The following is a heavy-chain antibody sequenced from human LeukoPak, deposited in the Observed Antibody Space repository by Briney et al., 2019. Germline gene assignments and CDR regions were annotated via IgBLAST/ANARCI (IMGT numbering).Heavy chain of an antibody. Sequence: SVKVSCKASGGTFSSYAISWVRQAPGQGLEWMGGIIPIFGTANYAQKFQGRVTIIADESTSTAYMELSSLRSEDTAVYYCARGVKSRQYGSGSYEYWGQGTLVTVSS. CDR3: ARGVKSRQYGSGSYEY. V-gene: IGHV1-69*13. D-gene: IGHD3-10*01. J-gene: IGHJ4*02. CDR1: GGTFSSYA. CDR2: IIPIFGTA.